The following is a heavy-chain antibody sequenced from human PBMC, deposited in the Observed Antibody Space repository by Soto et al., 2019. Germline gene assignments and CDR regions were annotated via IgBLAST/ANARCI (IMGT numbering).Heavy chain of an antibody. CDR2: ISAYNGDT. CDR3: ARDSLGTETTAWLDP. CDR1: GYTFTNYG. V-gene: IGHV1-18*04. D-gene: IGHD1-1*01. Sequence: QVQLVQSGAEVKKPGASVKVSCKASGYTFTNYGISWVRQAPGQGLEWMGWISAYNGDTNYAQRVQGRVTMTTDTSTTTAYMELRTLISDDTAMYYCARDSLGTETTAWLDPWGQGTLVTVSS. J-gene: IGHJ5*02.